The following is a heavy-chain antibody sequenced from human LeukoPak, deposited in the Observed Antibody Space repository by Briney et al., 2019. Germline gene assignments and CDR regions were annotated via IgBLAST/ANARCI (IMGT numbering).Heavy chain of an antibody. Sequence: SQTLSLTCAISGDSVSSNSAAWNWIRQSPSRGLEWLGRTCYRSKWYNDYAVSVKSRITINPDTSKDQFSLQLNSVTPEDTAVYYCAKEVRRGYAGYDWGGVDYWGQGTLVTVSS. CDR2: TCYRSKWYN. J-gene: IGHJ4*02. V-gene: IGHV6-1*01. CDR1: GDSVSSNSAA. CDR3: AKEVRRGYAGYDWGGVDY. D-gene: IGHD5-12*01.